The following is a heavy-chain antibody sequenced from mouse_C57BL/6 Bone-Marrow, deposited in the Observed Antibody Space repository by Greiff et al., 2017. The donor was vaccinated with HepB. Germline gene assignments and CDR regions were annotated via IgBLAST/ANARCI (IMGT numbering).Heavy chain of an antibody. CDR2: IYPRSGNT. Sequence: VKLVESGAELARPGASVKLSCKASGYTFTSYGISWVKQRTGQGLEWIGEIYPRSGNTYYNEKFKGKATLTADESSSTAYMELRSLTSEDSAVYFCAKPSNLLRGAMDYWGQGTSVTVAS. CDR3: AKPSNLLRGAMDY. V-gene: IGHV1-81*01. CDR1: GYTFTSYG. D-gene: IGHD1-1*01. J-gene: IGHJ4*01.